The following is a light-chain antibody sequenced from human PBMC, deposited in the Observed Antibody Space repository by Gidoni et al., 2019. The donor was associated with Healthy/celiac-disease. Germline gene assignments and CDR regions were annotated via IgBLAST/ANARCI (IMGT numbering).Light chain of an antibody. CDR1: QSLLHSNGYNY. CDR2: LGS. Sequence: DIVLTQSPLSLPVTPGEPASISCRSSQSLLHSNGYNYLDWYLQKPGQSPQLLIYLGSNRASGVPDRFSGSGSGTDFTLKISRGEAEDVGVYYCMQARQTPVTFGQGTKVEIK. CDR3: MQARQTPVT. V-gene: IGKV2-28*01. J-gene: IGKJ1*01.